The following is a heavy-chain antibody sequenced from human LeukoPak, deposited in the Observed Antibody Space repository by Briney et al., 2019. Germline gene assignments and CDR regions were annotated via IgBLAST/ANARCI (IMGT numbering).Heavy chain of an antibody. CDR2: INRDGSQK. CDR1: GFSLSAYW. J-gene: IGHJ6*03. CDR3: ARRHGSGSPYYYYMDV. V-gene: IGHV3-7*03. Sequence: PGGSLRLSCTASGFSLSAYWMTWVRQAPGKGLEWVANINRDGSQKNHVDSVKGRFTISRDNAENSLFLQMNSLRAEDTAVYYCARRHGSGSPYYYYMDVWGKGTTVTVSS. D-gene: IGHD3-10*01.